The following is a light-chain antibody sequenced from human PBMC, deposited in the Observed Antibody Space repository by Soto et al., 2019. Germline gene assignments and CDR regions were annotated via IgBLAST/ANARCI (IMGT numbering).Light chain of an antibody. J-gene: IGKJ3*01. CDR2: AAS. CDR3: QQLNSYPLFT. CDR1: QGISSY. Sequence: DIQLTQSPSFLSASVGDRVTITCRASQGISSYLAWYQQKPGKAPKLLIYAASTLQSGVPSRFSGSGSGTAFTLTISSLQPEDFVTYYCQQLNSYPLFTFGPGTKVDIK. V-gene: IGKV1-9*01.